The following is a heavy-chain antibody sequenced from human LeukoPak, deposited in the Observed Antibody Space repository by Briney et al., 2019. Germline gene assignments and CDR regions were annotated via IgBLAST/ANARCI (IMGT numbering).Heavy chain of an antibody. J-gene: IGHJ5*02. D-gene: IGHD2-8*01. Sequence: SETLSLTCTVSGGSISSGDYYWSWIRQPPGKGLERIGYIYYSGSTYYNPSLKSRVTISVDTSKNQFSLKLSSVTAADTAVYYCARGRGVPGWFDPWGQGTLVTVSS. CDR2: IYYSGST. CDR3: ARGRGVPGWFDP. CDR1: GGSISSGDYY. V-gene: IGHV4-30-4*01.